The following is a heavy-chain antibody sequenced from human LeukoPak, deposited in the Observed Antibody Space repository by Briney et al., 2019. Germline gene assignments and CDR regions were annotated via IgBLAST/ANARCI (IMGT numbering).Heavy chain of an antibody. CDR1: GYTFTSYD. CDR3: ARGLPPVEDYYDSSGYSND. V-gene: IGHV1-8*01. J-gene: IGHJ4*02. CDR2: MNPNSGNT. D-gene: IGHD3-22*01. Sequence: GASVKVSCKASGYTFTSYDINWVRQATGQGLEWMGWMNPNSGNTGYAQKFQGRVTMTRNTSISTAYMELSSLRSEDTAVYYCARGLPPVEDYYDSSGYSNDWGQGTLVTVSS.